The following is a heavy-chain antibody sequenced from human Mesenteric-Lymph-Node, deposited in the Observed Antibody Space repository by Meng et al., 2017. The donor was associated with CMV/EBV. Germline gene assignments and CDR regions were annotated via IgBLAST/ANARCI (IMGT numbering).Heavy chain of an antibody. J-gene: IGHJ6*02. CDR3: ARLPLRFLEWLPPTINYYYYGMDV. V-gene: IGHV1-2*06. Sequence: ASVKVSCKPSGYTFTGDFLHWVRQTPGQGLEWMGRINPNNGDTIYAQKFQGRVTMTRDTSISTAYMELSRLRSDDTAVYYCARLPLRFLEWLPPTINYYYYGMDVWGQGTTVTVSS. CDR2: INPNNGDT. D-gene: IGHD3-3*01. CDR1: GYTFTGDF.